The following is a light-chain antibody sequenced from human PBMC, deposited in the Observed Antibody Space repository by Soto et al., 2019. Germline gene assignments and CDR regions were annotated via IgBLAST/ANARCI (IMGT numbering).Light chain of an antibody. V-gene: IGKV1-39*01. J-gene: IGKJ2*01. CDR1: QAINVY. CDR2: SAS. CDR3: QHGYVAPYN. Sequence: DSQMTQSPSSVSASVGDTVTITCRASQAINVYLNWYQQKPGEVPKLLIYSASSLHSGFPSRFTGSGSETDFTTTIRSLQPEDFATYYCQHGYVAPYNFGQGTKV.